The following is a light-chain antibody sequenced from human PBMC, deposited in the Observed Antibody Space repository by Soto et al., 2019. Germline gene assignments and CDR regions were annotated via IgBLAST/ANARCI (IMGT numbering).Light chain of an antibody. V-gene: IGKV3-15*01. CDR1: QSIGSN. J-gene: IGKJ4*01. Sequence: EIVMTQSPATLSVSPGERATLSCRASQSIGSNLAWYQQKPGQAPRLVIYASSIRASDFPARFSGSGSGTEFTLTISGLQSDDFAVYFCQQYYNTPLTFGGGTKVELK. CDR3: QQYYNTPLT. CDR2: ASS.